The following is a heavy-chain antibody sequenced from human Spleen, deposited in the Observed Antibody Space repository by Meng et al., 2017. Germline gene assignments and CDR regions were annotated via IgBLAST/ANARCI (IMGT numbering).Heavy chain of an antibody. V-gene: IGHV3-7*01. J-gene: IGHJ4*02. CDR3: AKGSWDLQYPGPMN. CDR2: IMKDGSEK. CDR1: GFTFSSPA. D-gene: IGHD1-26*01. Sequence: ETLSLTCAASGFTFSSPAMSWVREAPGKGLEWVANIMKDGSEKYYVDSVKGRFTVSRDNGKNLLFLQMDSLRVEDTAVYYCAKGSWDLQYPGPMNWGQGILVTVSS.